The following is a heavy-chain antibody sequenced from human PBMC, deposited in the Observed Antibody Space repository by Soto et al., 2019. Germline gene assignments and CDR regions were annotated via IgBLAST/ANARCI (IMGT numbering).Heavy chain of an antibody. J-gene: IGHJ3*02. V-gene: IGHV1-18*01. CDR2: ISAYNGNT. CDR1: GYTFTSCG. D-gene: IGHD2-21*02. CDR3: ARAFMVTTVLGAFDI. Sequence: ASVKVSCRASGYTFTSCGMSWERQAPGQGLEWMGWISAYNGNTNYAQKLQGRVTMTTDTSTSTAYMELRSLRSDDTAVYYCARAFMVTTVLGAFDIWGQGTMVTVSS.